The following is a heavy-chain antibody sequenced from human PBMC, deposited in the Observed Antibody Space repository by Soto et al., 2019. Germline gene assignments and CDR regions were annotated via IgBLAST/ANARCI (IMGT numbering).Heavy chain of an antibody. D-gene: IGHD3-16*01. CDR1: GYTFTSYG. Sequence: QGQLVQSGAEVKKPGASVKVSCKASGYTFTSYGISCVRQAHGQWREWMEWISAYNGNTNYAQKLQGRVTMTTDTTPSPAYMELRSLRSDDTAVYYCARDGGVQARCDPWGQGTLVTVSS. CDR3: ARDGGVQARCDP. V-gene: IGHV1-18*01. J-gene: IGHJ5*02. CDR2: ISAYNGNT.